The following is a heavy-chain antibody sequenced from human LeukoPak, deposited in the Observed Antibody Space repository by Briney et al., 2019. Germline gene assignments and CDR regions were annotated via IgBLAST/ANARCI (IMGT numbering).Heavy chain of an antibody. CDR1: GYSFTSYC. J-gene: IGHJ3*01. V-gene: IGHV5-51*01. Sequence: GESLKTSCKVSGYSFTSYCIGWVRQMPGKGLEWMGIIYPGDSGPTYSPSFQGQVTISVDKSINTAYLQWSSPQASDTAMYYCGMSGDRVPLQDDVFDVWGQGTMVTVST. CDR2: IYPGDSGP. D-gene: IGHD1-26*01. CDR3: GMSGDRVPLQDDVFDV.